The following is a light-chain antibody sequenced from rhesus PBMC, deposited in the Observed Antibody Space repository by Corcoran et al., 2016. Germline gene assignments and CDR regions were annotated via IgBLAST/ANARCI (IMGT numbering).Light chain of an antibody. CDR1: QSVSYS. Sequence: EIVMTQSPAILSLSPGERATLPCRASQSVSYSLAWYHQKPGQAPRLHIYNASNRATGNPDRFSARGYGTDFTLTINSLEPEDVGVYFCQQENSWPLTFGGGTKVEIK. V-gene: IGKV3-35*01. CDR3: QQENSWPLT. CDR2: NAS. J-gene: IGKJ4*01.